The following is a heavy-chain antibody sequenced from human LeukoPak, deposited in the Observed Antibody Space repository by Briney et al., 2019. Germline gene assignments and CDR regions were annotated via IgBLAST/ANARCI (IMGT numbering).Heavy chain of an antibody. J-gene: IGHJ4*02. V-gene: IGHV4-59*12. CDR1: GGSISSYY. D-gene: IGHD3-22*01. Sequence: SETLSLTCTVSGGSISSYYWSWIRQPPGKGLEWIGYIYYSGSTNYNPSLKSRVTISVDTSKNQFSLKLSSVTAADTAVYYCAREGDSSGYCDYWGQGTLVTVSS. CDR3: AREGDSSGYCDY. CDR2: IYYSGST.